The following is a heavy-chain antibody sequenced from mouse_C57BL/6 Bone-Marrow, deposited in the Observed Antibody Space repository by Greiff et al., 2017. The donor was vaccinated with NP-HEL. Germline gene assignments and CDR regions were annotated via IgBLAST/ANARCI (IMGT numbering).Heavy chain of an antibody. Sequence: QVQLQQSGAELVKPGASVKLSCKASGYTFTEYTIHWVKQRSGQGLEWIGWFYPGSGSIKYNEKFKDKATLTADKSSSTVYMELSRLTSEDSAVYFCARHEDPRQLRGGPRFAYWGQGTLVTVSA. CDR1: GYTFTEYT. CDR2: FYPGSGSI. CDR3: ARHEDPRQLRGGPRFAY. V-gene: IGHV1-62-2*01. D-gene: IGHD3-2*02. J-gene: IGHJ3*01.